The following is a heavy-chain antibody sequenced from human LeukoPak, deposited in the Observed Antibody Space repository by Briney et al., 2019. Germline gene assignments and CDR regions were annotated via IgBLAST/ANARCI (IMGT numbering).Heavy chain of an antibody. CDR3: ARDSVTDTMVRGVIITRYYYGMDV. V-gene: IGHV4-30-4*01. J-gene: IGHJ6*02. D-gene: IGHD3-10*01. CDR1: GGSISSGDYY. CDR2: IYYSGST. Sequence: KPSETLSLTCTVSGGSISSGDYYWSWIRQPPGKGLEWIGYIYYSGSTYYNPSLKSRVTISVDTSKNQFSLKLSSVTAADTAVYYCARDSVTDTMVRGVIITRYYYGMDVWGQGTTVTVSS.